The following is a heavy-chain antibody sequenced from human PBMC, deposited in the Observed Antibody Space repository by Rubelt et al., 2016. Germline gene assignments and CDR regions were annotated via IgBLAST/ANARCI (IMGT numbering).Heavy chain of an antibody. D-gene: IGHD1-26*01. J-gene: IGHJ5*02. CDR2: IWYDGRNK. CDR3: AREQGAWFDP. CDR1: SSYG. V-gene: IGHV3-33*01. Sequence: SSYGMYWVRQAPGKGLEWAAIIWYDGRNKYYADSVKGRFTISRDNAKHSLYLQLNSLRAEDTAVYYCAREQGAWFDPWGQGTLVTVSS.